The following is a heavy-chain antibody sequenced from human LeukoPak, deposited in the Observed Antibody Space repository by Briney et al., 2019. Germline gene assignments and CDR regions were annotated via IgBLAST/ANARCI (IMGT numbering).Heavy chain of an antibody. D-gene: IGHD2-2*01. CDR2: INHSGST. J-gene: IGHJ6*02. CDR1: GGSFSGYY. V-gene: IGHV4-34*01. Sequence: SETLSLTCAVYGGSFSGYYWSWIRQPPGKGLEWIGEINHSGSTNYNPPLKSRVTISVDTSKNQFSLKLSSVTAADTAVYYCARPDIVVVPAGGYYYGMDVWGQGTTVTVSS. CDR3: ARPDIVVVPAGGYYYGMDV.